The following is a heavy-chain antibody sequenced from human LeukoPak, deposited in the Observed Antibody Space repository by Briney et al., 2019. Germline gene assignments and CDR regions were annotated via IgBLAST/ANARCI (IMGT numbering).Heavy chain of an antibody. Sequence: SETLSLTCAVYGGSFSGYYWSWIRQPPGKGLEWIGEINHSGSTNYNPSLKSRVTISVDTSKNQFSLKLSPVTAADTAVYYCARHYYDSSGYYRVYWYFDLWGRGTLVTVSS. J-gene: IGHJ2*01. CDR2: INHSGST. V-gene: IGHV4-34*01. D-gene: IGHD3-22*01. CDR1: GGSFSGYY. CDR3: ARHYYDSSGYYRVYWYFDL.